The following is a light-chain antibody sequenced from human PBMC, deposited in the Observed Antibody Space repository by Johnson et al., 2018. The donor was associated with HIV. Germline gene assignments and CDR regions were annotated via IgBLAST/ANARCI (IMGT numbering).Light chain of an antibody. V-gene: IGLV1-51*01. CDR1: SSNIGNNY. Sequence: QSVLTQPPSVSAAPGQKVTISCSGSSSNIGNNYVSWYQQLPGTAPKLLIYDNNKRPSGIPDRFSGSKSGTSATLGITGLQTGDEADYYCRIWDSSLSACVFGSGSKVT. CDR3: RIWDSSLSACV. J-gene: IGLJ1*01. CDR2: DNN.